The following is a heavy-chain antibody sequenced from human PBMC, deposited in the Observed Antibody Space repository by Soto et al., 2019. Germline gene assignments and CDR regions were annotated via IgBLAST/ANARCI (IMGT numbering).Heavy chain of an antibody. Sequence: PGESLKISCKGSGYSFTSYWIGWVRQMPGKGLEWMGIIYPGDSDTRYNPSLKSRVTISVDTSKNQFSLKLSSVTAADTAVYYCARGPPTGIAVAGRLGYFDYWGQGTLVTVSS. D-gene: IGHD6-19*01. CDR2: IYPGDSDT. V-gene: IGHV5-51*01. J-gene: IGHJ4*01. CDR3: ARGPPTGIAVAGRLGYFDY. CDR1: GYSFTSYW.